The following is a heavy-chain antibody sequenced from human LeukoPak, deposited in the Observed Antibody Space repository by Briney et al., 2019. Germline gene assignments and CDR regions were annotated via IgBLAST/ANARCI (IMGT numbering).Heavy chain of an antibody. D-gene: IGHD3-22*01. CDR1: GFTFGDYA. V-gene: IGHV3-49*03. Sequence: PGGSLRLSCTASGFTFGDYAMSWFRQAPGKGLEWVGFIRSKAYGGTTEYAASVKGRFTISRDDSKSIAYLQRNSLKTEDTAVYYCTRGGNQPWYYYDSSGYYYFDYWGQGTLVTVSS. CDR3: TRGGNQPWYYYDSSGYYYFDY. CDR2: IRSKAYGGTT. J-gene: IGHJ4*02.